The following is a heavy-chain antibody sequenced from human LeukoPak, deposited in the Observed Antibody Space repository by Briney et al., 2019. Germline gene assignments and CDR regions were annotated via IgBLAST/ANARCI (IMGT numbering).Heavy chain of an antibody. CDR1: GYTFTSYD. V-gene: IGHV1-8*02. Sequence: EASVKVSCKASGYTFTSYDIIWVRQATGQGLEWMGWMNPNSGNTDYAQKFQGRLTMTSNTSISTAYMELSSLRSEDTAVYYCARDSSGWYHWFDPWGQGTLVTVSS. CDR3: ARDSSGWYHWFDP. CDR2: MNPNSGNT. D-gene: IGHD6-19*01. J-gene: IGHJ5*02.